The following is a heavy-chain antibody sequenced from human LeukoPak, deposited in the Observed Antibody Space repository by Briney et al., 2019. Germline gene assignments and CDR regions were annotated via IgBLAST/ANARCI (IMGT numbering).Heavy chain of an antibody. D-gene: IGHD3-22*01. CDR2: IYTSGST. CDR3: ARERGYSSGYYSPYYYYYYMDV. V-gene: IGHV4-4*07. CDR1: GGSISSYY. J-gene: IGHJ6*03. Sequence: SETLSLTCTVSGGSISSYYCSWIRQPAGKGLEWIGRIYTSGSTNYNPSLKGRVTMSVDTSKNQFSLKLSSVTAADTAVYYCARERGYSSGYYSPYYYYYYMDVWGKGTTVTVSS.